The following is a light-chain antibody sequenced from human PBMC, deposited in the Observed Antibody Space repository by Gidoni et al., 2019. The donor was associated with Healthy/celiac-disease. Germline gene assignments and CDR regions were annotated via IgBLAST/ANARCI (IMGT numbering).Light chain of an antibody. J-gene: IGKJ1*01. CDR3: HQRGT. CDR2: YAS. Sequence: QSPKLLIKYASQSISGVPSRFSGSGSGTDFTLTLNSLAAEDAAAYYCHQRGTFGQGTKVEIK. V-gene: IGKV6D-21*02.